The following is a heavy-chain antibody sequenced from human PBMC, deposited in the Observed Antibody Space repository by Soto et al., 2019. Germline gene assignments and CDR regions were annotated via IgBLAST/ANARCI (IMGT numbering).Heavy chain of an antibody. CDR3: ARDLTSWGSRYYGMDV. V-gene: IGHV1-3*01. CDR2: INAGNGNT. D-gene: IGHD7-27*01. J-gene: IGHJ6*02. Sequence: GASVKVSCKASGYTFTAFTLHWVRQAPGQRLEWMGWINAGNGNTIYSQNFQGRVTITRDTSASTTYMELSSLRYEDTAVYYCARDLTSWGSRYYGMDVWGQGTTVTVSS. CDR1: GYTFTAFT.